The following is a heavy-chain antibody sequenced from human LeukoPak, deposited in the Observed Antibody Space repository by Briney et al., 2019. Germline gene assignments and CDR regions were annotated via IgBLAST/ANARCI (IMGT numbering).Heavy chain of an antibody. V-gene: IGHV3-7*04. D-gene: IGHD3-22*01. CDR2: IQQDGSEK. CDR3: ARANYYDSSGQPTSFDY. CDR1: GFTFSSYW. Sequence: GGSLRLSCAASGFTFSSYWISWVRQAPGKGLEWVANIQQDGSEKYYVDSVKGRFTISRDNAKNSLYLQMNSLRVEDTAVYYCARANYYDSSGQPTSFDYWGQGTPVTVSS. J-gene: IGHJ4*02.